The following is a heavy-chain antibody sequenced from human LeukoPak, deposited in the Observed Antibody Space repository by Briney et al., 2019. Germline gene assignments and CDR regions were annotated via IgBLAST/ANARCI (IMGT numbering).Heavy chain of an antibody. CDR2: FYTSGST. J-gene: IGHJ6*02. Sequence: SETLSLICTVSGGSISDYYWSWIRPPAGKGLEWIGRFYTSGSTNYNPSLKSRVTMSVDTSKNQFSLRLSSVTAADTAVYYCARERDYSNAYVMDVWGQGTTVTVSS. CDR3: ARERDYSNAYVMDV. D-gene: IGHD4-11*01. V-gene: IGHV4-4*07. CDR1: GGSISDYY.